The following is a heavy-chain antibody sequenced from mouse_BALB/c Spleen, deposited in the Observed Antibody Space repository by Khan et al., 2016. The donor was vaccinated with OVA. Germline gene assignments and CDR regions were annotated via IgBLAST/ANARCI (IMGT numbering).Heavy chain of an antibody. CDR3: GRDAGRY. CDR2: INPKNGVT. D-gene: IGHD3-3*01. CDR1: GYTFTEYT. V-gene: IGHV1-18*01. J-gene: IGHJ4*01. Sequence: EVQLQQSGPELVKPGASVKISCKTSGYTFTEYTLHWVKQSHGKSLEWIGVINPKNGVTSYNQKFKGKATLTVDKSSSTAYMEFRSLTSEDSAVYDCGRDAGRYWGQGTSVTVSS.